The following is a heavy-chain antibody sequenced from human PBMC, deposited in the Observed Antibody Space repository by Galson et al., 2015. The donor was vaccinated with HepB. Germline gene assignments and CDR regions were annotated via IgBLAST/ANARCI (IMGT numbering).Heavy chain of an antibody. Sequence: SVKVSCKASGGTFNSNGISWVRQAPGQGLEWMGVIIPVSDTPKYAQKFQGRVTISADESTGSVYMELSSLRSEDTAMYYCAREAVHVYFDSSGYLLGTFDIWGQGTMVTVSS. V-gene: IGHV1-69*13. D-gene: IGHD3-22*01. CDR2: IIPVSDTP. CDR3: AREAVHVYFDSSGYLLGTFDI. CDR1: GGTFNSNG. J-gene: IGHJ3*02.